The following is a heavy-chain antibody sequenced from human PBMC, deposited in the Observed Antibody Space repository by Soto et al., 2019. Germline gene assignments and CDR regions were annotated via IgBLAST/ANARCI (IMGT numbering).Heavy chain of an antibody. Sequence: PSETLSLTCAVYGGSFSGYYWGWIRQPPGKGLEWIGEINHSGSTNYNPSLKSRVTISVDTSKNQFSLKLSSVTAADTAVYYCARGQVLPLRFDYWGQGTLVTVSS. D-gene: IGHD3-10*01. CDR1: GGSFSGYY. CDR3: ARGQVLPLRFDY. J-gene: IGHJ4*02. V-gene: IGHV4-34*01. CDR2: INHSGST.